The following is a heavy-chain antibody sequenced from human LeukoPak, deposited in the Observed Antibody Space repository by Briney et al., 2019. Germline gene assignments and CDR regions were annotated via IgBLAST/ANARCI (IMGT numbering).Heavy chain of an antibody. D-gene: IGHD5/OR15-5a*01. CDR1: GFTFSSYG. CDR2: IWYDGSNK. V-gene: IGHV3-33*01. Sequence: PGGSLGLSCAASGFTFSSYGMHWVRQAPGKGLEWVAVIWYDGSNKYYADSVKGRFTISGDNSKNTLYLQMNSLRAEDTAVYYCARGSTYYYYMDVWGKGTTVTVSS. J-gene: IGHJ6*03. CDR3: ARGSTYYYYMDV.